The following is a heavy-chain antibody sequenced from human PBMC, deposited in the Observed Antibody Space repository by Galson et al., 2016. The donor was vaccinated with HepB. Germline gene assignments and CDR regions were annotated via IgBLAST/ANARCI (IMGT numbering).Heavy chain of an antibody. D-gene: IGHD3-16*01. V-gene: IGHV5-51*01. CDR2: IYPGASHT. CDR1: GYSFTDYW. J-gene: IGHJ4*02. Sequence: QSGAEVKKPGESLRISCKGSGYSFTDYWIGWVRQMPGKGLEWMGIIYPGASHTRHSPSFQGQVTISADKSISTAYLQWSSLKASDTAIYYCARRLTHDSKIWDIDYWGQGTLVTVSS. CDR3: ARRLTHDSKIWDIDY.